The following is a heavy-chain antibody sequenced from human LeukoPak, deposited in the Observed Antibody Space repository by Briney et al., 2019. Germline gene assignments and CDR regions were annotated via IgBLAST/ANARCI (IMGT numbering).Heavy chain of an antibody. V-gene: IGHV4-39*01. Sequence: RSETLSLTRTVSGGSMSGSTYYWGWIRQAPGKGLEWIGSNYYSGATYYNPSLKSRVTVSVDTSKNQFSLKLRSVTAADTAVYYCASRTYRVWGQGTLVTVSS. CDR3: ASRTYRV. CDR2: NYYSGAT. CDR1: GGSMSGSTYY. D-gene: IGHD1-26*01. J-gene: IGHJ4*02.